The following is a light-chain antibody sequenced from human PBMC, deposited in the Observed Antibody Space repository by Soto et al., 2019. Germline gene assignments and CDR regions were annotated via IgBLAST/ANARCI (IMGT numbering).Light chain of an antibody. Sequence: DVVMTQTPLSLSVAPGQPASISCKSSQSLLHITGETFLFWYLQKPGQSPQLLIYEVSTRVSGVPDIFSGSGSGTDFTLEISRVETDDVGIYYCMQSTQLPPPFGQGTRLGIE. J-gene: IGKJ5*01. CDR3: MQSTQLPPP. V-gene: IGKV2D-29*02. CDR2: EVS. CDR1: QSLLHITGETF.